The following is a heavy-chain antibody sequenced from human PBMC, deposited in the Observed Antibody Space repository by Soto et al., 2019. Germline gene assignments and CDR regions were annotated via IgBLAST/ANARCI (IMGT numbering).Heavy chain of an antibody. V-gene: IGHV1-18*01. CDR3: ARDHATYCSSTSCYVGWFDP. Sequence: AASVKVSCKASGYTFTSYGISWVRQAPGQGLEWMGWISAYNGNTNYAQKLQGRVTMTTDTSTSTAYMELRSLRSDDTAVYYCARDHATYCSSTSCYVGWFDPWGQGTLVTVSS. CDR2: ISAYNGNT. D-gene: IGHD2-2*01. J-gene: IGHJ5*02. CDR1: GYTFTSYG.